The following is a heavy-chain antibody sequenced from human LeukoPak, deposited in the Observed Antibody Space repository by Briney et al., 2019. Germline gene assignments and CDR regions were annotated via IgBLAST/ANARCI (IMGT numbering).Heavy chain of an antibody. Sequence: HSETLPLTCAVSGYSISSGYYWGWIRQPPGKGLEWIGSIYHSGSTYYNPSLKSRVTISVDTSKNQFSLKLSSVTAADTAVYYCARHLAYDFWSGYQLKSRFDPWGQGTLVTVSS. D-gene: IGHD3-3*01. CDR1: GYSISSGYY. V-gene: IGHV4-38-2*01. J-gene: IGHJ5*02. CDR2: IYHSGST. CDR3: ARHLAYDFWSGYQLKSRFDP.